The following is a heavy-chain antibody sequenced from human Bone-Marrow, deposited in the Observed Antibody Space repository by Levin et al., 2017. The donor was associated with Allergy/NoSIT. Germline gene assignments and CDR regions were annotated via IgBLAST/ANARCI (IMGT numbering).Heavy chain of an antibody. CDR1: GFSITHDKMG. J-gene: IGHJ3*02. V-gene: IGHV2-26*01. CDR2: IFSNDEK. Sequence: KWSGPTLVKPTETLTLTCTVSGFSITHDKMGVAWIRQPPGKALEWLAHIFSNDEKLYSTSLKTRLTISKDTSKSQVVLTLTSIDPVDTATYYCARQNIVGSNRRGDHDVFDIWGQGTMVTVSS. D-gene: IGHD1-26*01. CDR3: ARQNIVGSNRRGDHDVFDI.